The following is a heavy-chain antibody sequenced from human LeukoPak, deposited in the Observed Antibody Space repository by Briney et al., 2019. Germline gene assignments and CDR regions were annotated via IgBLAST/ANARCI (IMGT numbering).Heavy chain of an antibody. D-gene: IGHD5-24*01. CDR3: ARGTEADGTFMFDF. V-gene: IGHV4-34*01. CDR1: GGSFSGYF. CDR2: INRSGIT. J-gene: IGHJ4*02. Sequence: SETLSLTCAVYGGSFSGYFWSWIRQPPGKGLEWIGEINRSGITNSNPSLKSRVTISLDTSKNQFSLNLSSVTAADTAVYYCARGTEADGTFMFDFWGQGTLVTVSS.